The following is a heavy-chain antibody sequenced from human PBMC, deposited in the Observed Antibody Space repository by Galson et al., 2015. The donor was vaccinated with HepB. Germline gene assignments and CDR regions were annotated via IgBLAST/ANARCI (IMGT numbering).Heavy chain of an antibody. CDR1: GGSISSGSYY. CDR3: ARTVQQQLSGYYYYGMDV. J-gene: IGHJ6*02. Sequence: TLSLTCTVSGGSISSGSYYWSWIRQPAGKGLEWIGRIYTSGSTNYNPSLKSRVTISVDTSKNQFSLKLSSVTAADTAVYYCARTVQQQLSGYYYYGMDVWGQGTTVTVSS. V-gene: IGHV4-61*02. D-gene: IGHD6-13*01. CDR2: IYTSGST.